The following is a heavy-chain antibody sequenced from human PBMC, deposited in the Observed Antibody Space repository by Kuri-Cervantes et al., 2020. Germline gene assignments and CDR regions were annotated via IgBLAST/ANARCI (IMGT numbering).Heavy chain of an antibody. D-gene: IGHD2-8*01. CDR3: ATETAHTYD. CDR2: IIPFFATA. J-gene: IGHJ1*01. V-gene: IGHV1-69*05. CDR1: GGTFSSFG. Sequence: SVKVSCKASGGTFSSFGITWVRQAPGQGLELMGGIIPFFATAKYTQKFQGRVTITTDESTSTAYMELSSLRSEDTAVNYCATETAHTYDWGQGTLVTVSS.